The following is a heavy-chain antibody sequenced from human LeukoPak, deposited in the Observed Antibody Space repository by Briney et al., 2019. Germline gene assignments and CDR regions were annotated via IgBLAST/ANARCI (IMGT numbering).Heavy chain of an antibody. CDR3: ARENYYDSSAYY. V-gene: IGHV3-21*01. CDR1: GFTFSSYD. CDR2: ISISSSYI. D-gene: IGHD3-22*01. Sequence: GGSLRLSCAASGFTFSSYDMNWVRQAPGKGLEWVSSISISSSYIYYADSVKGRFTISRDNAKNSLYLQMNSLRTEDTAVYFCARENYYDSSAYYSGQGTLVTVSS. J-gene: IGHJ4*02.